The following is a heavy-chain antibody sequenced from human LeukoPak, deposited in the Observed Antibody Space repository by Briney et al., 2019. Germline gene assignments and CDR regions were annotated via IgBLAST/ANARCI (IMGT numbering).Heavy chain of an antibody. Sequence: SETLSLTCTVSGGSISSYYWSWVRQPPGKGLEWLGYIYYSGSTNYNTSLKSRVTISVDTSKNQFSLKLSSVTAADTAVYYCARGARTYYYDSSGYYFSDFDYWGQGTPVTVSS. CDR2: IYYSGST. D-gene: IGHD3-22*01. CDR1: GGSISSYY. J-gene: IGHJ4*02. V-gene: IGHV4-59*01. CDR3: ARGARTYYYDSSGYYFSDFDY.